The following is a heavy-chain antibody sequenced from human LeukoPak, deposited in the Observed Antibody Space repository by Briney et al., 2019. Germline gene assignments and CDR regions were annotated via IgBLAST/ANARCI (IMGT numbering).Heavy chain of an antibody. D-gene: IGHD2-8*01. CDR2: ISGSGGST. Sequence: PGGSLRLSCAASESTFNTFVMNWVRQAPGKGLEWVSSISGSGGSTNYADSVQGRFTISRDNSKNTLYLHMNSLRADDTAVYYCAKVYLGSAYYGMDVWGRGTTVSVSS. CDR3: AKVYLGSAYYGMDV. V-gene: IGHV3-23*01. CDR1: ESTFNTFV. J-gene: IGHJ6*02.